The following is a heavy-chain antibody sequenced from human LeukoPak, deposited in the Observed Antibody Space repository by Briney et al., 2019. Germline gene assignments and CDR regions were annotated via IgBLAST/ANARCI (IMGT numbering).Heavy chain of an antibody. CDR1: GGSILTTNW. CDR2: VHLSGAS. D-gene: IGHD1-26*01. CDR3: TRESGAFSPFGF. J-gene: IGHJ4*02. Sequence: SSGTLSLTCAVSGGSILTTNWWSWVRQPPGKGLEWIGEVHLSGASNYNPSLKSRVNMSIDKSKNQLSLELTSVTAADTAIYYCTRESGAFSPFGFWGQGTLVTVSS. V-gene: IGHV4-4*02.